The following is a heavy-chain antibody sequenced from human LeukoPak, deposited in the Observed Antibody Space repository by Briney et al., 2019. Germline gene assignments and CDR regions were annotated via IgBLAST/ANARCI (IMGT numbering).Heavy chain of an antibody. V-gene: IGHV3-48*03. CDR1: GFTFSSYE. Sequence: PGRSLRLSCAASGFTFSSYEMNWVRQVPGKGLEWVSYISGSGTTIYYADSVKGRFTISRDNAKNSLYLQMNSLRAEDTAVYYCVSAYGGLLDYWGQGTLVTVSS. CDR3: VSAYGGLLDY. D-gene: IGHD3-16*01. CDR2: ISGSGTTI. J-gene: IGHJ4*02.